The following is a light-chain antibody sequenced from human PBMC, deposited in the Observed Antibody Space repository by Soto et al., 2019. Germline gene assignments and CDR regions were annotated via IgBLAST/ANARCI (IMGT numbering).Light chain of an antibody. J-gene: IGKJ5*01. CDR1: QSVSSSY. CDR3: QQRSNWPPIT. Sequence: IVLTQSPCTLSLSPGERATLSCRASQSVSSSYLAWYQQKPGQAPRLLIYDASNRATGIPARFSGSGSGTDFTLTISSLEPEDFAVYYCQQRSNWPPITFGQGTRLEIK. V-gene: IGKV3-11*01. CDR2: DAS.